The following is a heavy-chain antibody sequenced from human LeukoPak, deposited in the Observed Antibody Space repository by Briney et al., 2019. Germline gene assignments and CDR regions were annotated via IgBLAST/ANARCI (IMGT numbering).Heavy chain of an antibody. Sequence: ASVKVSCKASGYTFTGYYMHWVRQAPGQGLEWMGWINPNSGGTNYAQKFQGRVTMTRDTSISTAYMELSRLRSDDAAVYYCARVYGITAMVRDDDYWGQGTLVTVSS. J-gene: IGHJ4*02. V-gene: IGHV1-2*02. D-gene: IGHD5-18*01. CDR2: INPNSGGT. CDR1: GYTFTGYY. CDR3: ARVYGITAMVRDDDY.